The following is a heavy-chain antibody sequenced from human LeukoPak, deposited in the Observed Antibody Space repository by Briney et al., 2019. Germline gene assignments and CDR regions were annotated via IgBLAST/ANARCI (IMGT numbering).Heavy chain of an antibody. D-gene: IGHD6-19*01. Sequence: SETLSLTCAVSGGSISTYYWTWIRQPPGKGLEWIGYIYYSGSTNYNPSLKSRVTISVDTSKNQFSLKLSSVTAADTAVYYCARGISSGWSRAVGYWGQGTLVTVSS. CDR1: GGSISTYY. J-gene: IGHJ4*02. CDR3: ARGISSGWSRAVGY. V-gene: IGHV4-59*01. CDR2: IYYSGST.